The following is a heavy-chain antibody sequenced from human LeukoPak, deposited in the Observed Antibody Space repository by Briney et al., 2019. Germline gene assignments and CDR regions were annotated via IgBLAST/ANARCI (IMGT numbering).Heavy chain of an antibody. CDR1: GGTFSSYA. CDR2: IIPIFGTA. CDR3: ARDLFELRYSSGLLGY. J-gene: IGHJ4*02. V-gene: IGHV1-69*05. Sequence: GASVKVSCQDSGGTFSSYAISWVRQAPGQGLEWMGGIIPIFGTANYAQKFQGRVTITRDTSASTAYMELSSLRSEDMAVYYCARDLFELRYSSGLLGYWGQGTLVTASS. D-gene: IGHD6-19*01.